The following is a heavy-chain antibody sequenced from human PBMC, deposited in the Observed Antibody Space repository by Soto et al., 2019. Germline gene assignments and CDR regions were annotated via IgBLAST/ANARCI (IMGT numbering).Heavy chain of an antibody. CDR3: ARHPRSSSWSYYFDY. V-gene: IGHV4-34*01. Sequence: SETLSLTCAVYGGSFSGYYWTWIRQPPGTGLEWIGEINHSGSTNYNPSLKSRVTISVDTSKNQFSLKLTSVTAADTAVYYCARHPRSSSWSYYFDYWGQGTLVTVSS. J-gene: IGHJ4*02. D-gene: IGHD6-13*01. CDR1: GGSFSGYY. CDR2: INHSGST.